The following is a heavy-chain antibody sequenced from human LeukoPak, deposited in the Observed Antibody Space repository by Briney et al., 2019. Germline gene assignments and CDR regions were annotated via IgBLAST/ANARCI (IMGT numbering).Heavy chain of an antibody. CDR1: GFTFSSYG. CDR3: ARDGGCSGGSCYDY. V-gene: IGHV3-33*01. Sequence: PGRSLRLSCAAYGFTFSSYGMHWVRQAPGKGLEWVAVIWYDGSNKYYADSVKGRFTISRDNSKNTLYLQMNSLRAEDTAVYYCARDGGCSGGSCYDYWGQGTLVTVSS. CDR2: IWYDGSNK. J-gene: IGHJ4*02. D-gene: IGHD2-15*01.